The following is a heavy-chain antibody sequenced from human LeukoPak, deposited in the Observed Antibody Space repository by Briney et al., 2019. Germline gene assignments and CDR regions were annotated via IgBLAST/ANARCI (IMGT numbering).Heavy chain of an antibody. D-gene: IGHD6-19*01. CDR2: ISGNGGKT. J-gene: IGHJ4*02. CDR1: GFTVSRND. Sequence: QPGGCLRLSCSASGFTVSRNDVTWVSQARGRGVEWVSGISGNGGKTHYAAWVKGRFTMYRDNSRNTLYLQVNSLRADDTAVYYCAKERSSGWPFDYWGQGTLVTVSS. V-gene: IGHV3-23*01. CDR3: AKERSSGWPFDY.